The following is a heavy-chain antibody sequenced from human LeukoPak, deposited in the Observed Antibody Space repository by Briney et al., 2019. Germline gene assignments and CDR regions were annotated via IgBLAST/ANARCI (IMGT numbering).Heavy chain of an antibody. V-gene: IGHV4-4*02. D-gene: IGHD3-22*01. J-gene: IGHJ4*02. CDR1: GGSISNSNW. CDR3: ARAAHDSSGSIPFDY. Sequence: PSGTLSLTCAVSGGSISNSNWWSWVRQPPGKGLEWIGEIYHSGSTNYNPSLKSRVTISVDKSKNQFSLKLSSVTAADTAVYYCARAAHDSSGSIPFDYWGQGTLVTVSS. CDR2: IYHSGST.